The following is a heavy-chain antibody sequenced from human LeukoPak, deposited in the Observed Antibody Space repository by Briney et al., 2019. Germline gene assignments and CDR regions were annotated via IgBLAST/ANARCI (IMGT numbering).Heavy chain of an antibody. CDR3: AREGQITIFGEPQAPPWYFDL. CDR2: IFTSGIT. V-gene: IGHV4-4*07. D-gene: IGHD3-3*01. CDR1: GGSISIYY. J-gene: IGHJ2*01. Sequence: SETLSLTCTVSGGSISIYYWNWIRQPAGKRLEWIGRIFTSGITNYNPSLKRRVTMSVDTSKNQFSLNLSSVIAADTAVYYCAREGQITIFGEPQAPPWYFDLWGRGTLVTVSS.